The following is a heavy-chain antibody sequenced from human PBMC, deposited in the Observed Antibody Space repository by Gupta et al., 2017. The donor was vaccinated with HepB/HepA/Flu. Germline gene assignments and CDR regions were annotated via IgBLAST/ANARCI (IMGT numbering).Heavy chain of an antibody. CDR3: ARGSTTKNAGYCSGGSCPPLGH. D-gene: IGHD2-15*01. J-gene: IGHJ4*02. Sequence: QVQLVQSGAEVKKPGASVKVSCKASGYSSIDYYLHWVRQAPGQGLEWMGWINPNSDDTDYAQKFQGRVTMTRDTTISTAYMELRSLRSDDTAVYYCARGSTTKNAGYCSGGSCPPLGHWGQGTLVTVSS. V-gene: IGHV1-2*02. CDR2: INPNSDDT. CDR1: GYSSIDYY.